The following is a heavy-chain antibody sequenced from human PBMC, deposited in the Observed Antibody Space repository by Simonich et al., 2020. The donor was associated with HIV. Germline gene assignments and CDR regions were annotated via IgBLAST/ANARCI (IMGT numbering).Heavy chain of an antibody. J-gene: IGHJ4*02. CDR3: AKDRGSYYATTLDY. Sequence: EVQLVESGGGLVQPGGSLRLSCAASGFTFSSYAMSWVRQAPGKGLAWVSSISGGSTYYADSVKGRFTISRDNSKNTLYLQMNSLRAEDTAMYYCAKDRGSYYATTLDYWGQGTLVTVSS. CDR1: GFTFSSYA. D-gene: IGHD1-26*01. CDR2: ISGGST. V-gene: IGHV3-23*04.